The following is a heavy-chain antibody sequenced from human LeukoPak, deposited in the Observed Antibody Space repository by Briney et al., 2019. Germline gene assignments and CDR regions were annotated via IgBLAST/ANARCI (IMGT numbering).Heavy chain of an antibody. CDR3: ARESGIAAALDL. Sequence: GGSLRLSCAASGFTFSSYAMHWVRQAPGKGLEWVAVISYDGSNKYYADSVKGRFTISGDNSKNTLYLQMNSLRAEDTAVYYCARESGIAAALDLWGQGTLVTVSS. CDR2: ISYDGSNK. J-gene: IGHJ5*02. D-gene: IGHD6-13*01. CDR1: GFTFSSYA. V-gene: IGHV3-30*03.